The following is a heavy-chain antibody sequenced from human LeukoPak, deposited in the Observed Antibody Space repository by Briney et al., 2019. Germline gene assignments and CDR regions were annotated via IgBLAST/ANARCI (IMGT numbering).Heavy chain of an antibody. CDR1: GGSFSGYY. D-gene: IGHD2-2*01. V-gene: IGHV4-59*01. J-gene: IGHJ5*02. CDR3: ARSVSTAAYNWFDP. Sequence: SETLSLTCAVYGGSFSGYYWSWIRQPPGKGLEWIGYFYYSGSTNYNPSLKSRVTISVDTSKNQFSLKLSSVTAADTAVYYCARSVSTAAYNWFDPWGQGTLVTVSS. CDR2: FYYSGST.